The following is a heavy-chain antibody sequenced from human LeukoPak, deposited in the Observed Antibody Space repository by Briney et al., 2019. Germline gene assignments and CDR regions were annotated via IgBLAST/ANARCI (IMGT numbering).Heavy chain of an antibody. CDR1: GGSISGFY. J-gene: IGHJ4*02. D-gene: IGHD6-19*01. CDR2: IYYSGSA. V-gene: IGHV4-59*01. Sequence: SETLSLTCTVAGGSISGFYWGWIRQVPGKGLEWIGFIYYSGSANYNPSLKSRVTMSVDTSKNQFSLKLSSVTAADTAFYYCARDRDSSGWFDYWGQGTLVTVSS. CDR3: ARDRDSSGWFDY.